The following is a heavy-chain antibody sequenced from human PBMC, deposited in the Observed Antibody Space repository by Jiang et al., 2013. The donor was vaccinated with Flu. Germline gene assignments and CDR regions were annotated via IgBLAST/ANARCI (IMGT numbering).Heavy chain of an antibody. V-gene: IGHV3-23*01. CDR2: ISGSGSNI. D-gene: IGHD3-16*01. CDR1: RFTFSNYA. J-gene: IGHJ6*02. CDR3: ATAPWGRERLSLGLDYFYDMDV. Sequence: QLLESGGGLVQPGGSLRLSCTASRFTFSNYAMSWVRQAPGKGLEWVSGISGSGSNIYYADSVKGRFTISRDNSKSTLYLQMSSLRAEDTAVYFCATAPWGRERLSLGLDYFYDMDVWGQGTTVTVSS.